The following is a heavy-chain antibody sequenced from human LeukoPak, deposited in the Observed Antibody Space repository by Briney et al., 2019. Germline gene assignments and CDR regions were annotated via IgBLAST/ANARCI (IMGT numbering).Heavy chain of an antibody. CDR3: AKRDRPCSGDCSAPYYFDY. Sequence: GGSLRLSCAASGFTFSSYAMSWVRQAPGNGLEWVSSISSSGANTYYADSVKGRFTISRDNSKNTLYLQMSSLRVEDTAVYYCAKRDRPCSGDCSAPYYFDYWGQGTLVTVSS. CDR2: ISSSGANT. CDR1: GFTFSSYA. J-gene: IGHJ4*02. V-gene: IGHV3-23*01. D-gene: IGHD2-21*02.